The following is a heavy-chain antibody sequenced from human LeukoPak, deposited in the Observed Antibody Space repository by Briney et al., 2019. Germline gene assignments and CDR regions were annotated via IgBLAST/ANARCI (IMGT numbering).Heavy chain of an antibody. D-gene: IGHD4-17*01. CDR1: GFTFSDYW. J-gene: IGHJ4*02. CDR3: ARGILRDFGPDY. Sequence: GGSLRLSCAASGFTFSDYWMHWVRQAPGEGLVWVSRINSDGSTTNYADSVKGRFTISRDNAKNTLYLQLNSLRAEDTAVYYCARGILRDFGPDYWGQGTLVTVSS. V-gene: IGHV3-74*01. CDR2: INSDGSTT.